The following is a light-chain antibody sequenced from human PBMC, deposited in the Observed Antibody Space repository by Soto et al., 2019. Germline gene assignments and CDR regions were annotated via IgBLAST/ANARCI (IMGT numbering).Light chain of an antibody. CDR2: DAS. V-gene: IGKV1-5*01. CDR3: QQYHSSWT. CDR1: QRISGW. Sequence: DVQMTQSPSTLSGSVGDGFIITFRASQRISGWLAWYQQKPGKAPNLLIYDASSLESGVPSRFSGSRSGTEFTLTISSLQPDDFATYSCQQYHSSWTFGQGTKVDIK. J-gene: IGKJ1*01.